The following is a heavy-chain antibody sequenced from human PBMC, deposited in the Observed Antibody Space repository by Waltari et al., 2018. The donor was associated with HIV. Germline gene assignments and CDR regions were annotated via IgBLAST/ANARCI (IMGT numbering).Heavy chain of an antibody. CDR1: GGSMDSESHY. CDR3: ARQVVAAAPDGGDR. J-gene: IGHJ5*02. D-gene: IGHD6-13*01. Sequence: QVRLQESGPRLVKTSETLSLTCSVSGGSMDSESHYWGWIRQSPGKSLEWLATVHYSGNPYYRPSLESRVTISIEKSKKQFSLKVKSVTVADTAVYYCARQVVAAAPDGGDRWGQGILVTVSS. CDR2: VHYSGNP. V-gene: IGHV4-39*01.